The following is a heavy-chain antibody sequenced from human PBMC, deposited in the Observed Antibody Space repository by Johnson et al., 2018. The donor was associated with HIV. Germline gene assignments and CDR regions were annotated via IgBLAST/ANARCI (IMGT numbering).Heavy chain of an antibody. V-gene: IGHV3-11*01. CDR3: ARDLPRYYYDSSGYYDAFDI. Sequence: QVQVVESGGGLVKPGGSLRLSCAASGFTFSDYYMSWIRQAPGQGLEWVSYISSSGSTIYYADSVKGRFSISRDNAKNSLYLQMNSLRAEDTAMYYCARDLPRYYYDSSGYYDAFDIWGQGTMVTVSS. D-gene: IGHD3-22*01. CDR1: GFTFSDYY. CDR2: ISSSGSTI. J-gene: IGHJ3*02.